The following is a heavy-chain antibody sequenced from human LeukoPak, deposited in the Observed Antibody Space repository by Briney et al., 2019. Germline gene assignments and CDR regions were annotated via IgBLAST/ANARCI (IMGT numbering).Heavy chain of an antibody. Sequence: GGSLRLSCVASGFSLSSYGMHWVRQAQGKGLEWVAFIRYDGRYQYYADSVEGRFPISRDNSKNTVYLEMNSLRPEDTAIYYCGGWNTAIDYWGQGTLVTVSS. D-gene: IGHD1-1*01. J-gene: IGHJ4*02. CDR3: GGWNTAIDY. CDR1: GFSLSSYG. V-gene: IGHV3-30*02. CDR2: IRYDGRYQ.